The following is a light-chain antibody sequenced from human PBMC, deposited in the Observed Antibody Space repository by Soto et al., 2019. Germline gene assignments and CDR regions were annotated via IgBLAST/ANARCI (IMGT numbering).Light chain of an antibody. V-gene: IGKV1-5*03. CDR3: QQYNGYLLT. CDR2: KAS. J-gene: IGKJ4*01. Sequence: DIQMTQSPSTLSASVGDRVTITCRASQSGRSWLAWYQQKPGKAPKLLIYKASTLESGVPSRFSASGSETEFTLTISSLQPDDFATYYCQQYNGYLLTFGGGTRVETK. CDR1: QSGRSW.